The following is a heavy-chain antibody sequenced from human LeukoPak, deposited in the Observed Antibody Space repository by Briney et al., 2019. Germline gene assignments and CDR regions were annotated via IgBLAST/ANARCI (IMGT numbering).Heavy chain of an antibody. J-gene: IGHJ5*02. D-gene: IGHD2-21*01. V-gene: IGHV1-2*02. Sequence: GASVKVSCKASGYTFTGYYMHWVRQAPGQGLEWMGWINPNSGGTNYEQKFQGRVTMTRDTSISTAYMEPSRLRSDDTAVYYCARAPYGGWFDPWGQGTLVTVSS. CDR2: INPNSGGT. CDR3: ARAPYGGWFDP. CDR1: GYTFTGYY.